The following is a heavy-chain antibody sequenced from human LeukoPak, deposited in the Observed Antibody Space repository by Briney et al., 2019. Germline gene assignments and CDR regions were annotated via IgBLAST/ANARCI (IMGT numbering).Heavy chain of an antibody. CDR3: ARDRNSGSSLDI. D-gene: IGHD6-6*01. CDR1: GYTLTGYY. CDR2: IYPYSGDT. Sequence: ASVKVSCKASGYTLTGYYIHWVRQAPGQGLEWMGWIYPYSGDTNYAQNFQGRVTMTRDTSISTAYMELSSLKSDDTAVYYCARDRNSGSSLDIWGQGTMPTVSS. V-gene: IGHV1-2*02. J-gene: IGHJ3*02.